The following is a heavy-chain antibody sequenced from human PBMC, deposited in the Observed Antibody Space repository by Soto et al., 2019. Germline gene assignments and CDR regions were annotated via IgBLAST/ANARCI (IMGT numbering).Heavy chain of an antibody. CDR2: ISKTGNT. D-gene: IGHD2-21*01. V-gene: IGHV4-61*01. CDR3: AREIAREGYSVGSGAMDV. J-gene: IGHJ6*02. CDR1: RGSGRRDNYS. Sequence: VQLQESGPGLVKPSATLSLTCAVSRGSGRRDNYSWTWSRQTPGKGLEWLGFISKTGNTKYNPSLKFRVTISIDTAKSQISLRLNSGTAAATAVYVCAREIAREGYSVGSGAMDVWGQGTTVTVSS.